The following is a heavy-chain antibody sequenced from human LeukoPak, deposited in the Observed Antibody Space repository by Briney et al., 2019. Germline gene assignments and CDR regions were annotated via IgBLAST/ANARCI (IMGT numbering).Heavy chain of an antibody. CDR1: GYTFTSYD. Sequence: ASVKVSCEASGYTFTSYDINWVRQATGQGLEWMGWMNPNSGNTGYAQKFQGRVTMTRNTSISTAYMELSSLRSEDTAVYYCARGIAARRAFDYWGQGTLVTASS. V-gene: IGHV1-8*01. J-gene: IGHJ4*02. CDR2: MNPNSGNT. CDR3: ARGIAARRAFDY. D-gene: IGHD6-6*01.